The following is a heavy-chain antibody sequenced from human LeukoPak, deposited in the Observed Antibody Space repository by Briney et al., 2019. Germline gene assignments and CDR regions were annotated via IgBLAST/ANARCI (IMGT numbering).Heavy chain of an antibody. CDR2: VRPGSGVT. CDR3: ARGMGSGTYKRFDF. Sequence: ASVKVSCKASGYTFTDYNIHWVRQAPGLGLEWMGWVRPGSGVTDYAQQLQDRITMTSDTSITTAYMDLNNLISDDTAVYYCARGMGSGTYKRFDFWGQGTLVTVSS. CDR1: GYTFTDYN. D-gene: IGHD3-10*01. J-gene: IGHJ4*02. V-gene: IGHV1-2*02.